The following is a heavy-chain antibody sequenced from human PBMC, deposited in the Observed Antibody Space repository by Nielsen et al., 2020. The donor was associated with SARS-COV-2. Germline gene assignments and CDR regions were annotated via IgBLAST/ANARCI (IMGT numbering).Heavy chain of an antibody. V-gene: IGHV3-49*04. J-gene: IGHJ4*02. CDR3: TRSTRYYYDSSGYYLDY. Sequence: GGSLRLSCTASGFTFGDYAMSWVRQAPGKGLEWVGFIRSKAYGGTTEYAASVKGRFTISRDDSKSIAYLQMNSLKTEDTAVYYCTRSTRYYYDSSGYYLDYWGQGTLVTVSS. CDR1: GFTFGDYA. D-gene: IGHD3-22*01. CDR2: IRSKAYGGTT.